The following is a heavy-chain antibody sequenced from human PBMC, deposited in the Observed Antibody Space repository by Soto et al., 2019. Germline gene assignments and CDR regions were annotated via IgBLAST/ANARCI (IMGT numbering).Heavy chain of an antibody. D-gene: IGHD3-22*01. V-gene: IGHV5-51*01. Sequence: GASLKISWKGSGYSFTSYWIGWVRQMPGKGLEWMGIIYPGESDTRYSTSFQGQVTISADKSISTAYLQWSSLKASDTAMYYCARVTSYYYDSSGYYGGAFDIWGQGTMVTVSS. CDR1: GYSFTSYW. CDR2: IYPGESDT. CDR3: ARVTSYYYDSSGYYGGAFDI. J-gene: IGHJ3*02.